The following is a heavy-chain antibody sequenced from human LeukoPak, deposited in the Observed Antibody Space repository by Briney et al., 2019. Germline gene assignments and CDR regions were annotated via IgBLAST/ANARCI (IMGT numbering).Heavy chain of an antibody. Sequence: GGSLRLSCAASGFTFSSYAMSWVRQAPGKGLEWASAISGSGGSTYYADSVKGRFTISRDNSKNTLYLQMNSLRAEDTAVYYCAKVVVATITKLYYFDYWGQGTLVTVSS. J-gene: IGHJ4*02. V-gene: IGHV3-23*01. D-gene: IGHD5-12*01. CDR3: AKVVVATITKLYYFDY. CDR1: GFTFSSYA. CDR2: ISGSGGST.